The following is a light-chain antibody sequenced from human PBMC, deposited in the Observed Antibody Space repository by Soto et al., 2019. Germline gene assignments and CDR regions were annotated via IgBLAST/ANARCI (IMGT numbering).Light chain of an antibody. V-gene: IGLV2-11*01. Sequence: QSALTQPHSVSGSPGQSVAISCSGTSSDVGGYNYVSWYQQHPGKAPKLIIFDVNKRPSGVPDRFSGSKSGSTASLTISGLQAEDEADYYCCSYGGSFYVVGTGTKLPS. CDR1: SSDVGGYNY. CDR3: CSYGGSFYV. CDR2: DVN. J-gene: IGLJ1*01.